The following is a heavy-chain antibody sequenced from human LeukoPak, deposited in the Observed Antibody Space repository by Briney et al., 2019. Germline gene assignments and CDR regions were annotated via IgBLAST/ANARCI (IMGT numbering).Heavy chain of an antibody. D-gene: IGHD5-24*01. V-gene: IGHV3-43*02. CDR1: GFTFDDYA. J-gene: IGHJ4*02. CDR3: AKDGYNTLIDY. Sequence: GGSLRLSCAASGFTFDDYAMHWVRQAPGKGLGWVSLISGDGGSTYYADSVKGRFTISRDNSKNSLYLQMNSLRTEDTASYYCAKDGYNTLIDYWGQGTLVTVSS. CDR2: ISGDGGST.